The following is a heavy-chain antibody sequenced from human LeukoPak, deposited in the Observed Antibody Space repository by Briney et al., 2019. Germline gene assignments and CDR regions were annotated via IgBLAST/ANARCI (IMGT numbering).Heavy chain of an antibody. V-gene: IGHV3-7*01. D-gene: IGHD6-19*01. J-gene: IGHJ4*02. CDR1: GFTLSSRW. CDR2: IKEDGTER. CDR3: ARDSSQPYSSGRGALGFDY. Sequence: PGGSLRLSCAASGFTLSSRWMNWFRQAPGKGLEWVGNIKEDGTERHYVNSVRGRFTISRDNANNSLYLQMNSLRAEDTAVYYCARDSSQPYSSGRGALGFDYWGQGTLVTVSS.